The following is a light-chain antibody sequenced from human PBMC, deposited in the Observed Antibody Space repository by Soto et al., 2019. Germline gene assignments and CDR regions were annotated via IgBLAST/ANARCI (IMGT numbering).Light chain of an antibody. V-gene: IGKV3-15*01. CDR1: QSVSSN. CDR2: GAS. Sequence: EIVMTQSPATLSVSPGERVALSCRASQSVSSNLAWYQQKPGQAPRLLIYGASTRATGIPARFSGSGSGTEFTLTISSLQSEDFAVYSCQQYSNWPPWTFGQGTKVDIK. J-gene: IGKJ1*01. CDR3: QQYSNWPPWT.